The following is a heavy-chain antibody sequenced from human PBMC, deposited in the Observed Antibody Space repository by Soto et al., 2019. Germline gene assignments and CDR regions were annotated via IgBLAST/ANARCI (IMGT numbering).Heavy chain of an antibody. Sequence: PGESLKISCKGSGYSFTSYWIGWVRQMPGKGLEWMGIIYPGDSDTRYSPSFQGQVTISADKSISTAYLQWSSLKASDTAMYYCARSQLVYYDFWSGSNRVYYYYGMDVWGQGTTVTVSS. D-gene: IGHD3-3*01. CDR1: GYSFTSYW. CDR3: ARSQLVYYDFWSGSNRVYYYYGMDV. V-gene: IGHV5-51*01. J-gene: IGHJ6*02. CDR2: IYPGDSDT.